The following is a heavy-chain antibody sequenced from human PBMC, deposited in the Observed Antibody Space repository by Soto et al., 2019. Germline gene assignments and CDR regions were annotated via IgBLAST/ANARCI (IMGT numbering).Heavy chain of an antibody. CDR2: IYPDDSDT. Sequence: GESLKISCKGSGFTFTTYWIGWVRQVPGKGLEWMGVIYPDDSDTRYSPSFQGRVTISADKSNSTAYLQWSGLEASDTAVYYCARAFRSNYYAYWGQGTLVTVSS. CDR3: ARAFRSNYYAY. J-gene: IGHJ4*02. CDR1: GFTFTTYW. V-gene: IGHV5-51*01. D-gene: IGHD3-3*01.